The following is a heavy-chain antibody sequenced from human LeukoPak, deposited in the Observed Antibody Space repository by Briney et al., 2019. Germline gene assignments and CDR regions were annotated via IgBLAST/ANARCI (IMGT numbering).Heavy chain of an antibody. CDR3: ARDLTPAYGLVYYFDY. CDR2: ITPIFGTA. D-gene: IGHD3-10*01. CDR1: GGTFSSYA. J-gene: IGHJ4*02. V-gene: IGHV1-69*05. Sequence: ASVKVSCKASGGTFSSYAISWVRQAPGQGLEWMGRITPIFGTANYAQKFQGRVTITTDESTSTAYMELSSLRSEDTAVYYCARDLTPAYGLVYYFDYWGQGTLVTVSS.